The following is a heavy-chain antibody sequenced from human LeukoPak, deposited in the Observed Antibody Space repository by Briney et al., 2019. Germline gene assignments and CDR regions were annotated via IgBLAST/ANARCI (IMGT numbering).Heavy chain of an antibody. Sequence: PSETLSLTCAVYGGSFSGYYWSWIRQPPGKGLEWSGEINHSGSTNDNPSLKSRVTISADTSKNQFSLKLSSVTAADTDVYYCARQAKYGSGRKGFDPWGQGTLVTVSS. J-gene: IGHJ5*02. CDR3: ARQAKYGSGRKGFDP. CDR2: INHSGST. V-gene: IGHV4-34*01. CDR1: GGSFSGYY. D-gene: IGHD3-10*01.